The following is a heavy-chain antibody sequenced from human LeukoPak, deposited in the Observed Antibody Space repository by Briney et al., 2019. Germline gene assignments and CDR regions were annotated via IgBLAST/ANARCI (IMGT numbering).Heavy chain of an antibody. CDR1: GFTFDDYG. J-gene: IGHJ4*02. V-gene: IGHV3-20*04. Sequence: PGGSLRLSCAASGFTFDDYGMSWVRQAPGKGLEWVSGINWNGDNTGYADSVKGRFTISRDNAKNTLYLQMDSLRAEDTAVYCCARGKGYSFDYWGQGTLVTVSS. D-gene: IGHD5-18*01. CDR2: INWNGDNT. CDR3: ARGKGYSFDY.